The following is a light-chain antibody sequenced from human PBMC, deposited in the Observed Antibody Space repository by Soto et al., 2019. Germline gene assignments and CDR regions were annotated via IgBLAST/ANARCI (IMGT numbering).Light chain of an antibody. J-gene: IGKJ1*01. CDR3: QQFGGSLTWT. CDR2: GAS. V-gene: IGKV3-20*01. Sequence: VVLTQSPGSLSLSPGERATLSCRASQSVISSYLAWYQQKPGQAPRLLIYGASSRATGIPDRFSGSGSGTDFTLTISRLEPEDCAVYYCQQFGGSLTWTFGQGTKVDIK. CDR1: QSVISSY.